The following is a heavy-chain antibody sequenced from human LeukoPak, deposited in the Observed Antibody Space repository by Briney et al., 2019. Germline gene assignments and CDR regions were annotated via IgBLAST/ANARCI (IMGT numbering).Heavy chain of an antibody. J-gene: IGHJ4*02. CDR1: GGSISSHY. CDR3: ARDTGFYDSSGHYYWGYFDS. CDR2: IYYSGTT. D-gene: IGHD3-22*01. Sequence: ETLSLTCTVSGGSISSHYWSWFRQTPGERPEWIAFIYYSGTTNYNPSLKGRVTISIDSSKNQFSLKLSSVTAADTAIYYCARDTGFYDSSGHYYWGYFDSWGQGTLVPVSS. V-gene: IGHV4-59*11.